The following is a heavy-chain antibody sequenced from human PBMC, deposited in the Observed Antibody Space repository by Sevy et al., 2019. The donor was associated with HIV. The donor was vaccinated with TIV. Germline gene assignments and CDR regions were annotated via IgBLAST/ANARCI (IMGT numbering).Heavy chain of an antibody. J-gene: IGHJ4*02. CDR3: ARLGNGDPYYFDY. D-gene: IGHD4-17*01. CDR2: IYYSGST. CDR1: DGSISSSSYY. Sequence: SETLSLTCTVSDGSISSSSYYWGWIRQPPGKGLEWIGSIYYSGSTYYNPSLKSRVTISVDTSKNQFSLKLSSVTAADTAVYYCARLGNGDPYYFDYWGQGTLVTVSS. V-gene: IGHV4-39*01.